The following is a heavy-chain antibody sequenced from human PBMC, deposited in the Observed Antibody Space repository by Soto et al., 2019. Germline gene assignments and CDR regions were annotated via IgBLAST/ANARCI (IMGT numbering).Heavy chain of an antibody. Sequence: SETLSLTCTVSGDSISSYYWSWIRQPPGKGLEWIGYIYYSGSTNYNSSLKSRVTISLDTSKNQFSLKLSSVTAADTAVYYCARPIYGDSAWFDPWGQGTLVTVSS. CDR2: IYYSGST. D-gene: IGHD4-17*01. CDR1: GDSISSYY. CDR3: ARPIYGDSAWFDP. J-gene: IGHJ5*02. V-gene: IGHV4-59*01.